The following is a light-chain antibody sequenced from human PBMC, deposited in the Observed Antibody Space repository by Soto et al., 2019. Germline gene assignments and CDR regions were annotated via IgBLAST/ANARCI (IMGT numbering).Light chain of an antibody. J-gene: IGKJ2*01. V-gene: IGKV3-20*01. Sequence: EIVLTQSPGTLSLSPGERATLSCRASQSVSSSYLAWYQQKPGQAPRLLIYGASSRATGIPDRFSASGSGTDFTLTISRLEPEDLAVYYCQQYGSSPYTFGQGTKLEIK. CDR1: QSVSSSY. CDR2: GAS. CDR3: QQYGSSPYT.